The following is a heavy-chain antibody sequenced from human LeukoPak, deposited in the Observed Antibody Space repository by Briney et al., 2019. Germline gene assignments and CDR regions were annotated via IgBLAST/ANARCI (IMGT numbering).Heavy chain of an antibody. Sequence: PSETLSLTCTVSGDSFSSHYWSWVRQPPGRGLEWIGYVSYIGSTNYNPSLKSRVTISVDTSKNQFSLKLSSVTAADTPVYYCARDPTTVTKGLDIWGQGTMVTVSS. J-gene: IGHJ3*02. CDR2: VSYIGST. CDR3: ARDPTTVTKGLDI. V-gene: IGHV4-59*11. D-gene: IGHD4-17*01. CDR1: GDSFSSHY.